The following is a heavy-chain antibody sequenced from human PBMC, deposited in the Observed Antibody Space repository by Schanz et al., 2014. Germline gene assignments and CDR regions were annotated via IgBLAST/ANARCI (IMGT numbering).Heavy chain of an antibody. CDR2: VCYDGSKK. D-gene: IGHD2-15*01. CDR1: GFTFSSYG. Sequence: LVESGGGVVQPGRSLRLSCAASGFTFSSYGMHWVRQVPGKGLEWVAVVCYDGSKKYYADSVKGRFTTSRDNSKNTMYLQMNSLRLEDTAVSSSDTALQYGSIRDETCSGMDVWGQGTTVTVSS. J-gene: IGHJ6*02. V-gene: IGHV3-33*01. CDR3: DTALQYGSIRDETCSGMDV.